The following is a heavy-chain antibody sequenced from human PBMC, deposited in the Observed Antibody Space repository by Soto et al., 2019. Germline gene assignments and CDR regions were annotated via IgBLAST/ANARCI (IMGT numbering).Heavy chain of an antibody. CDR3: AKAGGVVAAQAFDI. CDR2: ISGSGGST. CDR1: GFTFCSYA. Sequence: PGGSLRLSCAASGFTFCSYALHWVRQAPGKGLEWVSAISGSGGSTYYADSVKGRFTISRDNSKNTLYLQMNSLRAEDTAVYYCAKAGGVVAAQAFDIWGQGTMVTVSS. V-gene: IGHV3-23*01. D-gene: IGHD2-15*01. J-gene: IGHJ3*02.